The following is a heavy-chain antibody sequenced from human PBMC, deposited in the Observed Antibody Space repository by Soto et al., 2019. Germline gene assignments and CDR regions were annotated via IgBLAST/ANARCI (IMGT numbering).Heavy chain of an antibody. Sequence: SVKFSCKASGYTFTNYGFNWVRQAPGQGLEWMGWISAYNRNTNYAQNLRGIVTMTTDTSTSTAYMELRSLRSDDTAVYYCARVLGDYGADGHWGQGTLVTVSS. CDR2: ISAYNRNT. CDR1: GYTFTNYG. J-gene: IGHJ4*02. CDR3: ARVLGDYGADGH. D-gene: IGHD4-17*01. V-gene: IGHV1-18*01.